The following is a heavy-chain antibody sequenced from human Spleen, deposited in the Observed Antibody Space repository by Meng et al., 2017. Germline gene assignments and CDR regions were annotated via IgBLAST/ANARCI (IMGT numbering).Heavy chain of an antibody. CDR2: ISAGGVAT. D-gene: IGHD3-16*01. J-gene: IGHJ3*02. CDR3: ATLTLI. V-gene: IGHV3-23*01. Sequence: GGSLRLSCAASGFTFSNYAMSWVRQTPGKGLEWVSTISAGGVATYYADSVRGRFTVSRDSSKDTLYLQMNSLRAEDTAVYYCATLTLIWGQGTMVTVSS. CDR1: GFTFSNYA.